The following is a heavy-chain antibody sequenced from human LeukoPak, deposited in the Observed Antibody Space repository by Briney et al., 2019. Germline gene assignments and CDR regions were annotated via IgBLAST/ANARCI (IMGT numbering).Heavy chain of an antibody. CDR2: ISGSGGST. CDR1: GFTFSSYA. CDR3: VPRPSRGGGGV. V-gene: IGHV3-23*01. J-gene: IGHJ6*02. D-gene: IGHD2-21*01. Sequence: GGSLRLSCAASGFTFSSYAMSWVRQAPGKGLEWVSAISGSGGSTYYADSVKGRFTISRDNFKNTLYLQMNSLRAEDTAVCYCVPRPSRGGGGVWGQGTTVTVSS.